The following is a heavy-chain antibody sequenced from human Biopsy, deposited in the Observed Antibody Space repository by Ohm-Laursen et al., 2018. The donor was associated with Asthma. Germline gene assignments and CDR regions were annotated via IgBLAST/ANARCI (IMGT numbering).Heavy chain of an antibody. D-gene: IGHD2-2*01. Sequence: GSSVKVSCKAPGGPSSNFAISWVRQAPGQGLEWLGGIMTAFGTTHYAQKFQGRVTITADIFSRTVYMELSGLRFDDTAIYYIARPSTNRDILYYYYHMDVWGQGTTVIVSS. J-gene: IGHJ6*02. CDR2: IMTAFGTT. V-gene: IGHV1-69*06. CDR1: GGPSSNFA. CDR3: ARPSTNRDILYYYYHMDV.